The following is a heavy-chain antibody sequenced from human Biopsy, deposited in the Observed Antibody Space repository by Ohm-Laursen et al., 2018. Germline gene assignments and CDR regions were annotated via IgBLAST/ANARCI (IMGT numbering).Heavy chain of an antibody. V-gene: IGHV1-24*01. CDR1: GYTLTELS. J-gene: IGHJ4*02. CDR2: FDREERKT. CDR3: AADINVWNVNY. D-gene: IGHD1-1*01. Sequence: ASVKVSCKVSGYTLTELSIHWVRQTGGKGLEWMGGFDREERKTVYAEKFQGGVTMTEDTSTDTAYMELSSLRSEDTAVYYCAADINVWNVNYWGQGTQVTVSS.